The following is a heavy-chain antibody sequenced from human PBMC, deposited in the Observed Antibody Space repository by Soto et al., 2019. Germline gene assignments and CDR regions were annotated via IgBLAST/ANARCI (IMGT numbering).Heavy chain of an antibody. D-gene: IGHD2-15*01. Sequence: SETLSLTCSVSGDSISSVDYFWAWIRQPPGQALEYIGYIYKSATTYYNPSFESRVAISLDTSKSQFSLNVTSVTAADTAVYFCARGRYCLTGRCFPNWFDSWGQGTLATVSS. CDR3: ARGRYCLTGRCFPNWFDS. CDR1: GDSISSVDYF. CDR2: IYKSATT. V-gene: IGHV4-30-4*01. J-gene: IGHJ5*01.